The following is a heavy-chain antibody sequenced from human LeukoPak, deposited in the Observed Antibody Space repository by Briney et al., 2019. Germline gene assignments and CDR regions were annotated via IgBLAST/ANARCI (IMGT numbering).Heavy chain of an antibody. D-gene: IGHD3-10*01. Sequence: SETLSLTCTVSGDSISSGDYSWSWIRQPSGKGLEWIGYIFHTGSSYYNPSLRSRVTISVDRSRNQFSLRLTSVTAADTAVYYCARELWFVNAPGSWLDHWGQGTLVTVSS. CDR2: IFHTGSS. J-gene: IGHJ5*02. V-gene: IGHV4-30-2*01. CDR1: GDSISSGDYS. CDR3: ARELWFVNAPGSWLDH.